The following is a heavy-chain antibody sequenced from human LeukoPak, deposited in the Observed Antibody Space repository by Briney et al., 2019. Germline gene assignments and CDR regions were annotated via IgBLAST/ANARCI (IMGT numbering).Heavy chain of an antibody. D-gene: IGHD2-15*01. Sequence: GGSLNFSGAASGLPFRGFWINGARQAPGKGLKGLAGINHNGNVNYYVDSVKGRFTISRDNFKKTLYLQMDRLRGEDTALYYCAKVVAKFAFYFYGMDAWGHGTTVTVSS. CDR1: GLPFRGFW. CDR3: AKVVAKFAFYFYGMDA. CDR2: INHNGNVN. V-gene: IGHV3-7*03. J-gene: IGHJ6*02.